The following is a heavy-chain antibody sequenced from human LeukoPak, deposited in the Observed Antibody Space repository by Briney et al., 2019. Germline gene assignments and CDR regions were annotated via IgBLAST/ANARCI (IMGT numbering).Heavy chain of an antibody. Sequence: SETLSLTCTVSGGSISSSSYYWGWIRQPPGKGLEWIGSIYYSGSTYYNPSLKSRVTISVDTSKNQISLKLSSVTAADTAVYYCARVLEDYSSGWDGGYYYYYMDVWGKGTTVTVSS. CDR2: IYYSGST. V-gene: IGHV4-39*07. CDR1: GGSISSSSYY. D-gene: IGHD6-19*01. CDR3: ARVLEDYSSGWDGGYYYYYMDV. J-gene: IGHJ6*03.